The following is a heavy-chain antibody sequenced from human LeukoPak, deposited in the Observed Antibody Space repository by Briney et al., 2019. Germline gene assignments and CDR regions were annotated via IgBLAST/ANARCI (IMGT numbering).Heavy chain of an antibody. Sequence: GGSLRLSCAVSGITLSNYGMSWVRQAPGKGLEWVAGISDNGGSTNYADSVKGRFTISRDNAKNTLYLQMNSLRAEDTAVYFCAKRGVVIRVILVGFHKQAYYFDSWGQGALVTVSS. CDR1: GITLSNYG. CDR3: AKRGVVIRVILVGFHKQAYYFDS. D-gene: IGHD3-10*01. CDR2: ISDNGGST. V-gene: IGHV3-23*01. J-gene: IGHJ4*02.